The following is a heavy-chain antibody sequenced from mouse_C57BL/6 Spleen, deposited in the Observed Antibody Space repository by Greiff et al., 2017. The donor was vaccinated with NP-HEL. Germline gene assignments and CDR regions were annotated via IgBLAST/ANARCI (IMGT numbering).Heavy chain of an antibody. J-gene: IGHJ2*01. CDR1: GFTFSDYG. D-gene: IGHD1-1*01. V-gene: IGHV5-17*01. CDR3: ARHYVGGFDY. Sequence: EVKLVESGGGLVKPGGSLKLSCAASGFTFSDYGMHWVRQAPEKGLEWVAYISSGSSTIYYADTVKGRFTISRDNAKNTLFLQMTRLRSEDTAMYYCARHYVGGFDYWGQGTTLTVSS. CDR2: ISSGSSTI.